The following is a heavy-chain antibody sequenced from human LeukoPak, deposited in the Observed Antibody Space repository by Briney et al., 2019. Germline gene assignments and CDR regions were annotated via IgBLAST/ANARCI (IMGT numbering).Heavy chain of an antibody. Sequence: PGGSLRLSCAASGFTFSSYSMNWVRQAPGKGLEWVSSISSSSSSYIYYADSVKGRFTISRDNAKNSLYLQMNSLRAEGTAVYYCAGSGIWSGYYGSSPDERPTNFDYWGQGTLDTVSS. J-gene: IGHJ4*02. D-gene: IGHD3-3*01. CDR2: ISSSSSSYI. CDR1: GFTFSSYS. CDR3: AGSGIWSGYYGSSPDERPTNFDY. V-gene: IGHV3-21*01.